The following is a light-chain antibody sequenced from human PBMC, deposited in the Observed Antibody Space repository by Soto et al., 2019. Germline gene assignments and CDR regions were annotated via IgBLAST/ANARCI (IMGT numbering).Light chain of an antibody. J-gene: IGLJ1*01. CDR3: SSYTTSSTIV. CDR1: SSDVGGFNF. Sequence: QSVMTQPAPVSGSPGQSITISCTGTSSDVGGFNFVSWYQQPPGKAPKLMIYDVSHRPSGVSNRFSGSKSGNTASLTISVLQAEDEGDYYCSSYTTSSTIVFGTGTKVT. V-gene: IGLV2-14*01. CDR2: DVS.